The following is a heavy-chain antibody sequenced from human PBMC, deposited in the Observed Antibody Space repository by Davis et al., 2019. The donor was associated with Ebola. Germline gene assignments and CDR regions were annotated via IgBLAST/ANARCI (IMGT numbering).Heavy chain of an antibody. CDR3: ARGPGFPSN. J-gene: IGHJ4*02. D-gene: IGHD3-10*01. Sequence: ESLKISCTVSGGSISSSSYHWDWIRQSPGRGLEWIVSMFYGGSTYYNPSLKSRVTISVDTSKNQFSLKLNSVTAADTAVYYCARGPGFPSNWGQGTLVSVSS. CDR1: GGSISSSSYH. CDR2: MFYGGST. V-gene: IGHV4-39*07.